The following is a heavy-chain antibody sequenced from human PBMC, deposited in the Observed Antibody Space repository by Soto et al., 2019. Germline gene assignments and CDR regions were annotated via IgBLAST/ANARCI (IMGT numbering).Heavy chain of an antibody. CDR1: GFTFSSYG. Sequence: LRLSCAASGFTFSSYGMHWVRQAPGKGLEWVAVISYDGSNKYYADSVKGRFTISRDNSKNTLYLQMNSLRAEDTAVYYGAKENDFWSGYLPGYYYYGMDVWGQGTTVTVSS. D-gene: IGHD3-3*01. CDR2: ISYDGSNK. J-gene: IGHJ6*02. CDR3: AKENDFWSGYLPGYYYYGMDV. V-gene: IGHV3-30*18.